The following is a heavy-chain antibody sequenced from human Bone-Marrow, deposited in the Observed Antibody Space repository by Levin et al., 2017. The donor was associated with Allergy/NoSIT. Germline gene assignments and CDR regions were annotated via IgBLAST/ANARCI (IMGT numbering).Heavy chain of an antibody. CDR1: GDSISGSSYY. CDR3: ARLFSSGGGES. Sequence: SQTLSLTCTVSGDSISGSSYYWGWIRQSPVKGLEYIASIFHSGSAYYNPSLKSRVTLSIDTSKKQFSLKLSSVTAADTAIYYCARLFSSGGGESWGQGTLVTVSS. V-gene: IGHV4-39*01. CDR2: IFHSGSA. J-gene: IGHJ5*02. D-gene: IGHD3-10*01.